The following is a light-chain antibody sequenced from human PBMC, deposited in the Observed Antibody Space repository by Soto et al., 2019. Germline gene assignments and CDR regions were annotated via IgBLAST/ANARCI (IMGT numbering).Light chain of an antibody. CDR1: QSVSXY. Sequence: EIVLTQSPATLSLSPGERATXSCRASQSVSXYLAWYQQKPGQAPRLLIYDASNRATGIPARFSGSGSGTDFTLTISSLEPEDFAVYYCQQRSNWPPYTFGQGTKLEIK. V-gene: IGKV3-11*01. CDR2: DAS. J-gene: IGKJ2*01. CDR3: QQRSNWPPYT.